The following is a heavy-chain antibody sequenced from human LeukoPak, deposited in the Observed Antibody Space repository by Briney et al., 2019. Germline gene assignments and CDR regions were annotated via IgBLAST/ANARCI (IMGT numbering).Heavy chain of an antibody. Sequence: ASVKVSCKASGYTFTGHYMHWVRQAPGQGLEWMGWINPNSGGTNYAQKFQGRVTMTRDTSISTAYMELSRLRSDDTAVYYCARELDVAAAADYWGQGTLVTVSS. CDR1: GYTFTGHY. CDR2: INPNSGGT. D-gene: IGHD6-13*01. CDR3: ARELDVAAAADY. V-gene: IGHV1-2*02. J-gene: IGHJ4*02.